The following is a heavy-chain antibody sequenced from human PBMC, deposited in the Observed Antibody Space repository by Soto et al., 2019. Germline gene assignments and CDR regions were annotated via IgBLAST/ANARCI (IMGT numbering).Heavy chain of an antibody. Sequence: GGSLRLSCAASGFTFSTNWMSWVRQAPGKGLEWVANIKPDGSKTNYVDSVKGRFTISRDNAKSSLYLQVNSLRAEDSAVYYCARDPVRGDGYTLDYRGQGSLVTVSS. CDR1: GFTFSTNW. CDR2: IKPDGSKT. D-gene: IGHD3-10*01. V-gene: IGHV3-7*01. CDR3: ARDPVRGDGYTLDY. J-gene: IGHJ4*02.